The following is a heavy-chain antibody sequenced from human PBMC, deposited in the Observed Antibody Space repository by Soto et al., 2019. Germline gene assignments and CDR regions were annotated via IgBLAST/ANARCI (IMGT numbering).Heavy chain of an antibody. D-gene: IGHD6-13*01. V-gene: IGHV1-18*01. CDR3: ACDSSAGLNDY. Sequence: QVQLVQSGAEVKKPGASVKVSCKASGYTFTSYAISWVRQAPGQGLEWMGWISAYNGNTNYAQKLQCRVTMTTYTSTSTAYMELSSLRSDDRSLYYCACDSSAGLNDYWGHGTLVTVSS. J-gene: IGHJ4*01. CDR2: ISAYNGNT. CDR1: GYTFTSYA.